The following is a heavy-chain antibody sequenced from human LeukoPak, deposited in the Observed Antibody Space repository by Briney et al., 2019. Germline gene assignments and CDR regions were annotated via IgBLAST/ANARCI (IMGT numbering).Heavy chain of an antibody. CDR3: ASGEGVAATLNWFDP. V-gene: IGHV4-38-2*02. J-gene: IGHJ5*02. Sequence: PSETLSLTCTVSGYSISSGYYWGWIRQPPGKGLEWIGSIYHSGSTYYNPSLKSRVTISVDTSKNQFSLKLRSVTAADTAVYYCASGEGVAATLNWFDPRGQGTLVTVSS. D-gene: IGHD2-15*01. CDR2: IYHSGST. CDR1: GYSISSGYY.